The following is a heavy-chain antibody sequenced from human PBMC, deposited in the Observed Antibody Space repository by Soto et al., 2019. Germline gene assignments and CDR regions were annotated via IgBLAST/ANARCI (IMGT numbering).Heavy chain of an antibody. J-gene: IGHJ1*01. CDR1: GYTFTSYG. CDR2: ISAYNGNT. D-gene: IGHD2-8*01. CDR3: ARDTGYCTNGVCPKYFQH. Sequence: ASVKVSCKASGYTFTSYGISWVRQAPGQGLEWMGWISAYNGNTNYAQKLQGRVTMTTDTSTSTAYMELRSLRSDDTAVYYCARDTGYCTNGVCPKYFQHWGQGTLVTVYS. V-gene: IGHV1-18*01.